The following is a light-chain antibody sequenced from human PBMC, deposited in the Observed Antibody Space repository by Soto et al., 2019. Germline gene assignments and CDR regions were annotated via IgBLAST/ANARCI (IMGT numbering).Light chain of an antibody. Sequence: QSALTQPASVSGSPGQSITISCAGSSSDVGGYNYVSLYQQHPGKVPRLIISDVNKRPSGVSDRFSGSKSGNTASLTISGLQAEDDAYYYCASFTRDGNVVFGGGTKLTVL. CDR2: DVN. V-gene: IGLV2-14*03. J-gene: IGLJ2*01. CDR1: SSDVGGYNY. CDR3: ASFTRDGNVV.